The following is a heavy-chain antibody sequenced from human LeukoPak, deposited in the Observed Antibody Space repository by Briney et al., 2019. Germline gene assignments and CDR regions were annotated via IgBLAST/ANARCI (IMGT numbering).Heavy chain of an antibody. D-gene: IGHD2-2*01. Sequence: ASVKVSCKASGYTFTAYYIHWVRQAPGQGLEYMGWINPNSGGTNYAQKFQGRVTMTRDTSISTAYMELSRLRSDDTAVYYCARDQRYCSSTSCVNWFDPWGQGTLVTVSS. V-gene: IGHV1-2*02. J-gene: IGHJ5*02. CDR3: ARDQRYCSSTSCVNWFDP. CDR2: INPNSGGT. CDR1: GYTFTAYY.